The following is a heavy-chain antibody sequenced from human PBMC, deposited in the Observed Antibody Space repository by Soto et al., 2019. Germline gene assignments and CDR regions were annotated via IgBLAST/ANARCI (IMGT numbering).Heavy chain of an antibody. J-gene: IGHJ5*02. CDR2: INTDGSNT. D-gene: IGHD2-15*01. V-gene: IGHV3-74*01. CDR3: AREFCSGGNCYTYCFDP. CDR1: GLTFNRYW. Sequence: DVQLVETGGGVVPPGGSLRLSCAASGLTFNRYWMHWVRHAPGKGLVWVSHINTDGSNTNYADSVEGRFTISRDNAKRALFLQMNSLRDVDTAVYYCAREFCSGGNCYTYCFDPWGQGIPVSVSS.